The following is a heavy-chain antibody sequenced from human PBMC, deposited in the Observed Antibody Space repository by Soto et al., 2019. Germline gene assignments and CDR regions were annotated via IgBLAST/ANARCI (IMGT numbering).Heavy chain of an antibody. CDR1: GFTFSSYS. CDR2: ISSSSSYI. D-gene: IGHD5-18*01. CDR3: ARDQPGYSYGYGLGY. J-gene: IGHJ4*02. V-gene: IGHV3-21*01. Sequence: EVQLVESGGSLGKPGGSLRLSCAASGFTFSSYSMNWVRQAPGKGLEWVSSISSSSSYIYYADSVKGRFTISRDNAKNSLYLQMNSLRAEDTAVYYCARDQPGYSYGYGLGYWGQGTLVTVSS.